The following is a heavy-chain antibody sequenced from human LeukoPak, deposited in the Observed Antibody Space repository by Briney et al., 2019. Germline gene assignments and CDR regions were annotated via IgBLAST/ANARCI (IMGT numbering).Heavy chain of an antibody. CDR1: GVSFSGYY. V-gene: IGHV4-34*01. CDR3: ARAQLVPAAVYYFDY. D-gene: IGHD2-2*01. CDR2: INHSGST. Sequence: SETLTLTCAVSGVSFSGYYWSWIRQPPGKGLEWIGEINHSGSTNYNPVLKSRVTISVDTSKNQFSLKLSSVTAADTAVYYCARAQLVPAAVYYFDYWGQGTLVTVSS. J-gene: IGHJ4*02.